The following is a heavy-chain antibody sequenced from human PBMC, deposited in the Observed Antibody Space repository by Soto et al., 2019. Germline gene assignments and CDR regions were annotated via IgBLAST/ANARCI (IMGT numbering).Heavy chain of an antibody. CDR3: ARVRGCSVGSCYPRFDP. J-gene: IGHJ5*02. CDR2: INPSGGST. CDR1: GYTFTSYY. Sequence: SVKVSCKASGYTFTSYYMHWVRQAPGQGLEWMGIINPSGGSTSYAQKFQGRVTMTRDTSTSTVYMELSSLRSEDTAVYYCARVRGCSVGSCYPRFDPWGQGTLVTVSS. V-gene: IGHV1-46*01. D-gene: IGHD2-15*01.